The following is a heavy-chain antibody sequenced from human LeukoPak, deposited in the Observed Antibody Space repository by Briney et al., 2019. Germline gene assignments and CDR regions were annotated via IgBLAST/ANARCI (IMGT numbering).Heavy chain of an antibody. J-gene: IGHJ4*02. CDR1: GFTVITND. V-gene: IGHV3-53*01. CDR3: ARGVEPLAANTLAY. CDR2: LS. Sequence: GGSLRLSCAASGFTVITNDMTWVRQAPGKGLEWVSVLSDSVQGRFTISRDNSLYLEMNSLRPDDTAVYYCARGVEPLAANTLAYWGQGTLVTVSS. D-gene: IGHD1-14*01.